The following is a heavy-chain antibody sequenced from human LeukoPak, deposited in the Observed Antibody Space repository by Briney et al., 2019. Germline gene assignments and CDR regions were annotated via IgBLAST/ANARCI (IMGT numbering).Heavy chain of an antibody. Sequence: GGSLRLSCAASGFTFSSYWMSWVRQAPAKGLEWVANIKQDGSEKYYVDTVKGRFTISRDNAKNSLYLQMNSLRAEDTAVYYCARKGSVAAWEYYYYGMDVWGQGTTVTVSS. V-gene: IGHV3-7*05. J-gene: IGHJ6*02. CDR3: ARKGSVAAWEYYYYGMDV. CDR1: GFTFSSYW. CDR2: IKQDGSEK. D-gene: IGHD2-15*01.